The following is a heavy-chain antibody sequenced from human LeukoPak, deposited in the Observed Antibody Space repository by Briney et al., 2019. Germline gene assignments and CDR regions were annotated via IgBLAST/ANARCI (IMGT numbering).Heavy chain of an antibody. Sequence: PSETLSLTCTVSGGSISSSSYYWGWIRQPPGKGLEWIGSIYYSGSTYYNPSLKSRVTISVDTSKNQFSLKLSSVTAADTAVYYCARPYSSQYYYYYMDVWGKGTPVTVSS. CDR3: ARPYSSQYYYYYMDV. D-gene: IGHD6-13*01. CDR1: GGSISSSSYY. CDR2: IYYSGST. V-gene: IGHV4-39*01. J-gene: IGHJ6*03.